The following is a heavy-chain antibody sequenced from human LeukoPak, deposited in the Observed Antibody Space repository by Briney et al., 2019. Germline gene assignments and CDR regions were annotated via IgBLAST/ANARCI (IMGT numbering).Heavy chain of an antibody. Sequence: SETLSLTCTVSGGSISSYYWRWIRQPPGKGLEWIGEINHSGSTNYNPSLKSRVTISVDTSKNQFSLKLSSVTAADTAVYYCARVGRATRLRGQLTISNGYYYYYYMDVWGKGTTVTVSS. CDR2: INHSGST. CDR1: GGSISSYY. D-gene: IGHD2-2*01. J-gene: IGHJ6*03. CDR3: ARVGRATRLRGQLTISNGYYYYYYMDV. V-gene: IGHV4-34*01.